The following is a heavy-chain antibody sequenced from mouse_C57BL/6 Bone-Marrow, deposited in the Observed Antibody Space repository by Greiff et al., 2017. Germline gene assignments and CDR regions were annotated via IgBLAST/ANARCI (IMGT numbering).Heavy chain of an antibody. CDR1: GFTFSSYA. CDR3: ARDGGNYYWYFDV. Sequence: EVKLQESGGGLVKPGGSLKLSCAASGFTFSSYAMSWVRQTPEKRLEWVATISDGGSYTYYPDNVKGRFTISRDNAKNNLYLQMSHLTSEDTAMYDCARDGGNYYWYFDVWGTGTTVTVSS. V-gene: IGHV5-4*01. CDR2: ISDGGSYT. D-gene: IGHD2-1*01. J-gene: IGHJ1*03.